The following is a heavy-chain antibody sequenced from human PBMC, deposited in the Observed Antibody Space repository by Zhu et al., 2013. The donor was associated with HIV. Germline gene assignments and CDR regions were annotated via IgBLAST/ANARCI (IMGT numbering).Heavy chain of an antibody. V-gene: IGHV1-18*01. CDR1: GYTFANYG. J-gene: IGHJ6*02. Sequence: QVHLVQSGAEVKKPGASVQVSCEASGYTFANYGVSWVRQAPGQGLEWLGWISVYNGKIKYALNVQGRVTLTTDTSTSTAYMELRGLRSDDTAVYYCARDASKYCSTTSCYSGYYYFGMDVWGQGTTVTVSS. D-gene: IGHD2-2*01. CDR2: ISVYNGKI. CDR3: ARDASKYCSTTSCYSGYYYFGMDV.